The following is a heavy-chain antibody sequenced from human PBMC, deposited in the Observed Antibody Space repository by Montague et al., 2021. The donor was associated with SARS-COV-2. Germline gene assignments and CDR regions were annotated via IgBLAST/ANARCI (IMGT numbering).Heavy chain of an antibody. J-gene: IGHJ3*02. D-gene: IGHD3-10*01. CDR3: ARRGQGTMVRGVIISAFDI. CDR2: IYYSGST. CDR1: GGSISSYY. Sequence: SETLSLTCTVSGGSISSYYWSWIRQPPGKGLEWIGYIYYSGSTDYNPSLKSRVTISVDTSKNQFSLKLSSVTAADTAVYYCARRGQGTMVRGVIISAFDIWGRGTMVTVSS. V-gene: IGHV4-59*08.